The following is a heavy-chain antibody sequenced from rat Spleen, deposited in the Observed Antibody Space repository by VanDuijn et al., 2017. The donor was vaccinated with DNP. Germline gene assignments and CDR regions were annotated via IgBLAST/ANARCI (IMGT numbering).Heavy chain of an antibody. CDR2: ISFSGST. V-gene: IGHV3-1*01. CDR1: GYSITTNY. J-gene: IGHJ2*01. CDR3: ARWVWYFDY. Sequence: EVQLQESGPGLVKPSQSLSLTCSFTGYSITTNYWGWLRKFPGNKMEYIEHISFSGSTSYNQSLKSRISITRDTSKNQFFLQLNSVTTEDTATYYCARWVWYFDYWGQGVMVTVSS.